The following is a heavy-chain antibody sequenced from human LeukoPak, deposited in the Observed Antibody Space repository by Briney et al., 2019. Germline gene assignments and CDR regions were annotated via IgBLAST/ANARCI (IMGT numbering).Heavy chain of an antibody. CDR2: INPNSGGT. CDR3: ARDKSVTTFDYYYYYYMDV. CDR1: GYSFTGYY. Sequence: ASVKVSCKASGYSFTGYYMHWVRQAPGQGLEWMGWINPNSGGTKYPQKFKGRVTMTRVTSISTAYMELSGLTSEDTAVYYCARDKSVTTFDYYYYYYMDVWGKGPQSPSP. D-gene: IGHD4-17*01. V-gene: IGHV1-2*02. J-gene: IGHJ6*03.